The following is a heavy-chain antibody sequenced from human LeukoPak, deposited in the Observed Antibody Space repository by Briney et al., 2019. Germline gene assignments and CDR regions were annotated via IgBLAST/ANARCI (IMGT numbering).Heavy chain of an antibody. CDR2: IIPIFGTA. Sequence: GASVKVSCKASGGTFSSYAISRVRQAPGQGLEWMGRIIPIFGTAIYAQKFQGSVTITTDESTSTAYMELSSLRSEDTAVYYCARDGPSGYYPDYWGQGTLVTVSP. CDR1: GGTFSSYA. D-gene: IGHD3-22*01. V-gene: IGHV1-69*05. CDR3: ARDGPSGYYPDY. J-gene: IGHJ4*02.